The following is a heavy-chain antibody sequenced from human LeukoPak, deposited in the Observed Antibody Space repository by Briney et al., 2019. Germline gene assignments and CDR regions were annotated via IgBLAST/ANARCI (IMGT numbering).Heavy chain of an antibody. CDR1: GYTFTSYG. CDR2: ISAYNGNT. V-gene: IGHV1-18*01. D-gene: IGHD6-19*01. CDR3: ARDRPYSSGWYGVNWFDP. Sequence: APVKVSCKASGYTFTSYGISWVRQAPGQGLEWMGWISAYNGNTNYAQKLQGRVTMTTDTSTSTAYMELRSLRSDDTAVYYCARDRPYSSGWYGVNWFDPWGQGTLVTVSS. J-gene: IGHJ5*02.